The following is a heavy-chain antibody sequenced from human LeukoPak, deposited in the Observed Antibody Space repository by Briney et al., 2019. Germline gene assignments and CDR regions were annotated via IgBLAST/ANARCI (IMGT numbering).Heavy chain of an antibody. V-gene: IGHV3-15*01. CDR1: GFTFSNAW. CDR2: IKSKTDGGTT. D-gene: IGHD3-9*01. J-gene: IGHJ5*02. Sequence: PGGSLRLSCAASGFTFSNAWMNWVRQAPGKGLEWVGRIKSKTDGGTTDYAAPVKGRFIISRDDSKNTLYLQMNSLRAEDTAVYYCARDRTVRYFDWLQKNWFDPWGQGTLVTVSS. CDR3: ARDRTVRYFDWLQKNWFDP.